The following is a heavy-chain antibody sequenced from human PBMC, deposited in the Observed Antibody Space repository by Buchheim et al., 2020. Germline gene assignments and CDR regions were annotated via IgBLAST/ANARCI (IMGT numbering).Heavy chain of an antibody. J-gene: IGHJ5*02. CDR1: GFTFSSYG. D-gene: IGHD6-13*01. CDR2: ISYDGSNK. Sequence: QVQLVESGGGVVQPGRFLRLSCAASGFTFSSYGMHWVRQAPGKGLEWVAVISYDGSNKYSADSVKGRFTISRDNSKNTLYLQMNSLRAEDTAVYYCAKDRAGVGSAAAGFDPWGQGTL. CDR3: AKDRAGVGSAAAGFDP. V-gene: IGHV3-30*18.